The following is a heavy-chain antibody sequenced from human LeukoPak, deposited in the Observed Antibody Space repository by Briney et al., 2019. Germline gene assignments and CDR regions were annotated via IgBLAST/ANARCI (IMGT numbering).Heavy chain of an antibody. CDR1: GFTFSSYW. D-gene: IGHD2-8*01. V-gene: IGHV3-7*01. Sequence: GGSLRLSCAASGFTFSSYWMSWVRQAPGKGLEWAANIKEDGTHKYYVGSVRGRFTISRDNAKNSLYLQMNSLRAEDTAIYYCAREARGTRAVVDVWGQGTMVSVFS. J-gene: IGHJ3*01. CDR2: IKEDGTHK. CDR3: AREARGTRAVVDV.